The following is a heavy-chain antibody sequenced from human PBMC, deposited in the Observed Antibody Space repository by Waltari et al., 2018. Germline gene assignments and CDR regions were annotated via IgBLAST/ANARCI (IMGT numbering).Heavy chain of an antibody. CDR1: GFTFSSYA. V-gene: IGHV3-30*15. Sequence: QVQLVESGGGVVQPGRSLRLSCAASGFTFSSYAMHWVRQAPGKGLEWVAVGSSDGSDMVYAESVKGRFTVSRDNSMNTLDLQMSSLRSDDTAVYYCAGGGLKVTGMTPFFDYWGQGTLVTVSS. D-gene: IGHD1-20*01. J-gene: IGHJ4*01. CDR2: GSSDGSDM. CDR3: AGGGLKVTGMTPFFDY.